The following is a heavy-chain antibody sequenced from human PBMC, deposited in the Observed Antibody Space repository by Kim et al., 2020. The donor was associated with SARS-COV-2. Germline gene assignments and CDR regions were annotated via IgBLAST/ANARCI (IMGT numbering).Heavy chain of an antibody. Sequence: ASVKVSCKASGYTFTGYYMHWVRQAPGQGLEWMGRINPNSGGTNYAQKFQGRVTMTRDTSISTAYMELSRLRSDDTAVYYCASEYSSGWSPYYWGQGTLVTVSS. V-gene: IGHV1-2*06. J-gene: IGHJ4*02. CDR3: ASEYSSGWSPYY. CDR2: INPNSGGT. CDR1: GYTFTGYY. D-gene: IGHD6-19*01.